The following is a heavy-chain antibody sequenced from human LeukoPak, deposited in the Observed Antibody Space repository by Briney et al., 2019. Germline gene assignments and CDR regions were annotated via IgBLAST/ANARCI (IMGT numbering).Heavy chain of an antibody. CDR1: GFTFSSYA. J-gene: IGHJ3*02. CDR3: VKVNCSGGSCSAFDI. D-gene: IGHD2-15*01. CDR2: ISSNGGST. Sequence: PGGSLRLSCSASGFTFSSYAMHWVRQAPGKGVEYVSAISSNGGSTYYADSVKGRFTISRDNSKNTLYLQMSSLRAEDTAVYYCVKVNCSGGSCSAFDIWGQGTMVTVSS. V-gene: IGHV3-64D*09.